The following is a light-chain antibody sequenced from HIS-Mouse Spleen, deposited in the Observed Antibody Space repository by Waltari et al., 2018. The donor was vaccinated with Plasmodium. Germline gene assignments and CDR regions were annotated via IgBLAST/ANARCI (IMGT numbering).Light chain of an antibody. J-gene: IGKJ1*01. CDR2: AAS. V-gene: IGKV1-39*01. CDR3: QQSYSTWT. CDR1: QSISSY. Sequence: DIQMTQSPSSLSASVGDRVTITCRASQSISSYLNWYQQKPGKAPKLLIYAASSLQSGVPSRFSGSGSGTDVTLTISSLQPEDFATYYCQQSYSTWTFGQGTKVGIK.